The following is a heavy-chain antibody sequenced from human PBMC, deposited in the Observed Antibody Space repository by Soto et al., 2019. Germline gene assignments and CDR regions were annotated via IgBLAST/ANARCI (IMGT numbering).Heavy chain of an antibody. V-gene: IGHV4-30-4*01. CDR2: IYYSGRT. CDR3: TRGPSGDKVDF. Sequence: PSETLSLTCTVSGGSISSGDYYWSWIRQPPGKGLEWIGYIYYSGRTYSNPSLMSRATISLDTSKNLFSLNLKSVTAADTAVYYCTRGPSGDKVDFWGQGLLVTVSS. D-gene: IGHD7-27*01. CDR1: GGSISSGDYY. J-gene: IGHJ4*02.